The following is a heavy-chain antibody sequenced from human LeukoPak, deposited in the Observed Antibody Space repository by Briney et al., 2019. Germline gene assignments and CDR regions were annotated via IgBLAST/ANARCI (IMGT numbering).Heavy chain of an antibody. J-gene: IGHJ3*01. Sequence: SETLSLTCTVSGGSVSSSSFYWAWIRQPPGTGLEWLGSLYYGGTAYYNSSLGNRVTMSDDTSKNQFSLKLTSVTAADTAMYFCAGGMAIISGDAFDVWGQGTKVTVSS. CDR3: AGGMAIISGDAFDV. D-gene: IGHD5-24*01. V-gene: IGHV4-39*01. CDR2: LYYGGTA. CDR1: GGSVSSSSFY.